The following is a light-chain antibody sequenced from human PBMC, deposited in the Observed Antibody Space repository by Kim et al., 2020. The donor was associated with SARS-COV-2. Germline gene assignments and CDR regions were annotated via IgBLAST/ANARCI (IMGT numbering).Light chain of an antibody. Sequence: SAKLTCTLSSGHSSYIIAWHQQQPGKAPRYLMKLEGSGSYNKGSGVPDRFSGSSSGADRYLTISNLQSEDEADYYCETWDSNTRVFGGGTQLTVL. V-gene: IGLV4-60*03. CDR2: LEGSGSY. CDR1: SGHSSYI. CDR3: ETWDSNTRV. J-gene: IGLJ3*02.